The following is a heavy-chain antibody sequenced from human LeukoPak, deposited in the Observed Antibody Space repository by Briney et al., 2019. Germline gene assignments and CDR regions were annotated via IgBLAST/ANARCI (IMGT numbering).Heavy chain of an antibody. Sequence: SDTLSLTYIVSGGSLSSSRDYWAWIRQPPGKGLEWIANLYYSGNTYYSPSLKSRHTLCVDTSKNQFSLKQSSVCGADPAVYYCANLISPGWFDPWGQGTLVTVSS. J-gene: IGHJ5*02. CDR2: LYYSGNT. V-gene: IGHV4-39*01. CDR1: GGSLSSSRDY. CDR3: ANLISPGWFDP.